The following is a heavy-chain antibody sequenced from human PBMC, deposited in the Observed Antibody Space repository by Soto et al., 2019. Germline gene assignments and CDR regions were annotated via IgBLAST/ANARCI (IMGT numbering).Heavy chain of an antibody. Sequence: EVQLVESGGGLVQPGGSLRLSCAASGFAFSNYWMSWVRQAPGKGLEWVATIKQDGSEKYYVDSVKGRFTISRDKAKNSLYLQRNSLRAEDTAVYHCARGGTSMIVVGAFDDWGQGALVTVSS. V-gene: IGHV3-7*01. J-gene: IGHJ4*02. CDR2: IKQDGSEK. D-gene: IGHD3-22*01. CDR3: ARGGTSMIVVGAFDD. CDR1: GFAFSNYW.